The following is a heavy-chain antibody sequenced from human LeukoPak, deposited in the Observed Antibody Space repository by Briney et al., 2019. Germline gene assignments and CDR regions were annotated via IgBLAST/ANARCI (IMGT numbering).Heavy chain of an antibody. CDR1: GFTFSDYD. CDR2: IRSDGSTI. CDR3: ARLQGPPDY. Sequence: GGSLRLSCSASGFTFSDYDMNWIRQAPGKGLEWVSYIRSDGSTIYDADSVKGRFTISRDNAKNSLYLQMNSLRAEDTALYHCARLQGPPDYWGQGTLVTVSS. J-gene: IGHJ4*02. V-gene: IGHV3-11*01.